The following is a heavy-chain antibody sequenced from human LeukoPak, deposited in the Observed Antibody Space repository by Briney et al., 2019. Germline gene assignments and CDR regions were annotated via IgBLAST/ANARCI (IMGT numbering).Heavy chain of an antibody. V-gene: IGHV1-2*06. J-gene: IGHJ5*02. CDR1: GYTFTSYY. Sequence: ASVKVSCKASGYTFTSYYMHWVRQAPGQGLEWMGRINPNSGGTNYAQKFQGRVTMTRDTSISTAYMELSRLRSDDTAVYYCARGLPYDSSGYYWFDPWGQGTLVTVSS. D-gene: IGHD3-22*01. CDR3: ARGLPYDSSGYYWFDP. CDR2: INPNSGGT.